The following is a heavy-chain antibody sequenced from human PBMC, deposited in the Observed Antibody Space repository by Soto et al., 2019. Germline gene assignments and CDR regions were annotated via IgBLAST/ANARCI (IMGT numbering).Heavy chain of an antibody. CDR2: ISGSGGST. D-gene: IGHD4-17*01. V-gene: IGHV3-23*01. Sequence: GGSLRLSCAASGFTFSSYAMSWVRQAPGKGLEWVSAISGSGGSTYYADSVKGRFTISRDNSKNTLYLQMNSLRAEDTAVYYCAKPQEDYGDYGVYTEIYWYFDLWGRGTLVTVSS. CDR1: GFTFSSYA. CDR3: AKPQEDYGDYGVYTEIYWYFDL. J-gene: IGHJ2*01.